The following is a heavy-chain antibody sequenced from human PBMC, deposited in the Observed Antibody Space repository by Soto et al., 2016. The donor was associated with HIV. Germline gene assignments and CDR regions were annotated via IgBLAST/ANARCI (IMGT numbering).Heavy chain of an antibody. CDR2: IIPIFGTA. V-gene: IGHV1-69*01. CDR1: GGTFSSYA. CDR3: ARDRTYGSGSYSWFDP. Sequence: QVQLVQSGAEVKKPGSSVKVSCKASGGTFSSYAISWVRQAPGQGLEWMGGIIPIFGTANYAQKFQGRVTITADESTSTAYMELSSLRSEDTAVYYCARDRTYGSGSYSWFDPWGQGTLVTVSS. D-gene: IGHD3-10*01. J-gene: IGHJ5*02.